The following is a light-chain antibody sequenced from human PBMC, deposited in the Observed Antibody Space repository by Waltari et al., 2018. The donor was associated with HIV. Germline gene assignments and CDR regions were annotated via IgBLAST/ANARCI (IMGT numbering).Light chain of an antibody. Sequence: QSALTQPRSVSGSPGQSVTISCTGPSNDVGAYGFVAWYQQHPGKAPRLMIFDVISRPSGVPDRFSGSKSGSTASLTISGLQAEDEADYYCSSYAGSYIWVFGGGTKLTVL. V-gene: IGLV2-11*01. CDR2: DVI. J-gene: IGLJ3*02. CDR3: SSYAGSYIWV. CDR1: SNDVGAYGF.